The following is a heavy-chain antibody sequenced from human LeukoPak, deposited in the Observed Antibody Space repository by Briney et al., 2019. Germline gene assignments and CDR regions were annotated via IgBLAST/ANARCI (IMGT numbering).Heavy chain of an antibody. D-gene: IGHD3-22*01. CDR2: INHSGST. J-gene: IGHJ5*02. CDR1: GGSFSGYY. CDR3: ARQETYPVGYSEGSWFDP. Sequence: SETLSLTCAVYGGSFSGYYWSWIRQPPGKGLEWIGEINHSGSTNYNPSLKSRVTISVDTSKNQFSLKLSSVTAADTAVYYCARQETYPVGYSEGSWFDPWGQGTLVTVSS. V-gene: IGHV4-34*01.